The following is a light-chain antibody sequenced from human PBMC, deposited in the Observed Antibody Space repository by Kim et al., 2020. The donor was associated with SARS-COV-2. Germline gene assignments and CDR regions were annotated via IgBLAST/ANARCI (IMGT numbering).Light chain of an antibody. CDR2: GAS. CDR3: QQYGYSPWT. Sequence: FPGVRATLSSRASQRVSDSNLAWYQHKPGRAPRLLIYGASTRATGIPDRFSGSGSGTDFTLTISRLEPEDFAMYYCQQYGYSPWTFGQGTKVDIK. J-gene: IGKJ1*01. CDR1: QRVSDSN. V-gene: IGKV3-20*01.